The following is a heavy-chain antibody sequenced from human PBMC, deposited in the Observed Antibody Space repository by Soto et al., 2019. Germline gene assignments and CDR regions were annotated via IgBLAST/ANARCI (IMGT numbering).Heavy chain of an antibody. CDR1: GFSLTARPVG. CDR3: AHRADLQGNWNGGYFDY. V-gene: IGHV2-5*02. CDR2: IYWDDDK. Sequence: QITLKESGPTRVKPTQTLTLTCTFSGFSLTARPVGVGWIRQPPGKALERLALIYWDDDKRYSPSLKSRLTITKDTSNHQVVLTMTNMDPVDTATYYCAHRADLQGNWNGGYFDYWGPGALVTVSS. J-gene: IGHJ4*02. D-gene: IGHD1-1*01.